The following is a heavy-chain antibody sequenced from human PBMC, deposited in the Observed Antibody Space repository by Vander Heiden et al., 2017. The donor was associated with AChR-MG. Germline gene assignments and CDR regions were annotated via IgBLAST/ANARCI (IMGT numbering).Heavy chain of an antibody. CDR2: ISYDGSNK. CDR1: GFTFSSYG. J-gene: IGHJ4*02. Sequence: QVPLVESGVGVVQPGRSLRLSCEASGFTFSSYGMHWVRQAPGKGLEWVAVISYDGSNKYYADSVKGRFTISRDNSKNTLYLQMNSLRAEDTAVYYCAKPVEGATAHFDYWGQGTLVTVSS. CDR3: AKPVEGATAHFDY. V-gene: IGHV3-30*18. D-gene: IGHD1-26*01.